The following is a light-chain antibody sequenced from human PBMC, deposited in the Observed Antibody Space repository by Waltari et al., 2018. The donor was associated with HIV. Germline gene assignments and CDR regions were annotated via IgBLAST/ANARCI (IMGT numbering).Light chain of an antibody. V-gene: IGLV2-18*02. CDR3: SSYTSGSTYV. CDR2: EVS. J-gene: IGLJ1*01. Sequence: QSALTQPPSVSGSPGQSVTISCTGTSSDVGFYNRVSWYQQPPGTAPKLMIYEVSNRPSGVPDRFSGSKSGNTASLTISGLQAEDEADYYCSSYTSGSTYVFGTGTKVTVL. CDR1: SSDVGFYNR.